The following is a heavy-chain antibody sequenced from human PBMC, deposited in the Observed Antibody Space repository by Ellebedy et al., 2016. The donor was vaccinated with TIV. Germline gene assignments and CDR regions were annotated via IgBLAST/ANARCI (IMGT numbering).Heavy chain of an antibody. Sequence: GGSLRLSCAASGFTFSSYAMHWFRQAPGKGLEWVALIPYDGTNEHHADSVKGRFTISRDNSKNVLYLQMNSLKGDDTAVYYCARNSHFDWSFYFDYWGQGALVTVSS. D-gene: IGHD3-9*01. CDR3: ARNSHFDWSFYFDY. V-gene: IGHV3-33*05. J-gene: IGHJ4*02. CDR1: GFTFSSYA. CDR2: IPYDGTNE.